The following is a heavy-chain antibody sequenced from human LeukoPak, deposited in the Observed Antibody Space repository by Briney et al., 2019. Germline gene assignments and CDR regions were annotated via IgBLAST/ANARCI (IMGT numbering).Heavy chain of an antibody. CDR1: RGTFSSYA. CDR3: ARVAGGRYCSSTSCYMRGWFDP. Sequence: PLASVKVSCKASRGTFSSYAISWVRQAPGQGLEWMGGIIPIFGKANYAQKFQGRVTITADESTSTAYMELSSLRSEDTAVYYCARVAGGRYCSSTSCYMRGWFDPWGQGTLVTVSS. D-gene: IGHD2-2*02. V-gene: IGHV1-69*13. CDR2: IIPIFGKA. J-gene: IGHJ5*02.